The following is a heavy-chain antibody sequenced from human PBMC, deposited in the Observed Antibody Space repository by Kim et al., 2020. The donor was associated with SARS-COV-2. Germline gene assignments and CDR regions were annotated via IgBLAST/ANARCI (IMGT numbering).Heavy chain of an antibody. Sequence: ASVKVSCKASGYTFTSYAMNWVRQAPGQGLEWMGWINTNTGNPTYAQGFTGRFVFSLDTSVSTAYLQISSLKAEDTAVYYCARIGVRGVTRLYYFDYWGQGTLVTVSS. V-gene: IGHV7-4-1*02. D-gene: IGHD3-10*01. CDR3: ARIGVRGVTRLYYFDY. CDR2: INTNTGNP. J-gene: IGHJ4*02. CDR1: GYTFTSYA.